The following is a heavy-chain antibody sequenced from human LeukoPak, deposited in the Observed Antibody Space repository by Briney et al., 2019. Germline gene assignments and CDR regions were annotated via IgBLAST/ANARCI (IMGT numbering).Heavy chain of an antibody. CDR2: INYNGGTA. CDR3: VKHYYTSGKWAFDM. CDR1: GFTFRNYA. D-gene: IGHD3-10*01. V-gene: IGHV3-23*01. J-gene: IGHJ3*02. Sequence: PGGSLRLSCATSGFTFRNYAMSWVRQAPGEGLDWVSVINYNGGTAFYADSVKGRFTISRDNSRDTLFLQMNSLRVEDTAIYYCVKHYYTSGKWAFDMWGQGTVVTVSS.